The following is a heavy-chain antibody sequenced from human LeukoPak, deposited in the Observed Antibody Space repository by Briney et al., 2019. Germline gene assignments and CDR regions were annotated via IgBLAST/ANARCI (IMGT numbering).Heavy chain of an antibody. CDR2: INHSGST. J-gene: IGHJ6*02. CDR3: ARGSRLPGYSYGYYYYYGMDV. D-gene: IGHD5-18*01. CDR1: GGSFSGYY. Sequence: SETLSLTCAVYGGSFSGYYWSWIRHPPGKGLELIGEINHSGSTNYNPSLKSRVTISVDTSKNQFSLKLSSVTAADTAVYYCARGSRLPGYSYGYYYYYGMDVWGQGTTVTVSS. V-gene: IGHV4-34*01.